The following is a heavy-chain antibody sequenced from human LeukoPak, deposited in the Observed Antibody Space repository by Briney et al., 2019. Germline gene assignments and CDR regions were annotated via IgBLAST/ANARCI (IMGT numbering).Heavy chain of an antibody. D-gene: IGHD6-19*01. V-gene: IGHV3-48*01. Sequence: GGSLRLSCAASEFTFSSYSMNWVRQAPGKGLEWVSYITNSGNSKSYADSVKGRFTISRDNTKNSLYLQMNGLRAEDTAVYYCARDGVAGLDYWGQGTLVTVSS. CDR3: ARDGVAGLDY. J-gene: IGHJ4*02. CDR1: EFTFSSYS. CDR2: ITNSGNSK.